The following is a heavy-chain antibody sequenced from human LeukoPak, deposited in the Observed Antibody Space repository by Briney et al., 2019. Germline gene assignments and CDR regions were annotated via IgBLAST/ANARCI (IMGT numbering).Heavy chain of an antibody. J-gene: IGHJ4*02. V-gene: IGHV4-59*01. CDR1: GGSISSYY. Sequence: KASETLSLTCTVSGGSISSYYWSWIRQPPGKGLEWIGYIYYSGSTNYNPSLKSRVTISVDTSKNQFSLKLSSVTAADTAVYYCARELRSFYSGGSMWGQGTLVTVSS. CDR3: ARELRSFYSGGSM. D-gene: IGHD2-21*01. CDR2: IYYSGST.